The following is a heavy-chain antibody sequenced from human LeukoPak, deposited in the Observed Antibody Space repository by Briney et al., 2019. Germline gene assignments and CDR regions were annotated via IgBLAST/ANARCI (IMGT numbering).Heavy chain of an antibody. D-gene: IGHD2-15*01. CDR1: GGSISSYY. Sequence: PSETLSLTCTVSGGSISSYYWSWIRQPPGKGLEWIGYIYYSGSTNYNPSLKNRVTISVDTSKNQFSLKLSSVTAADTAVYYCALRGLYCSASTCGGALHTWGQGTMVTVSS. V-gene: IGHV4-59*01. CDR2: IYYSGST. J-gene: IGHJ3*02. CDR3: ALRGLYCSASTCGGALHT.